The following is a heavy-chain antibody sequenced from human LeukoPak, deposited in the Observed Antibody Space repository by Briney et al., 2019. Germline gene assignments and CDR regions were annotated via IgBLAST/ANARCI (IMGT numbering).Heavy chain of an antibody. D-gene: IGHD4-17*01. CDR3: ARGRLRRRDYYYYYMDV. CDR1: GGSFSGYY. V-gene: IGHV4-34*01. Sequence: SETLSLTCAVYGGSFSGYYWSWIRQPPGKGLEWIGEINHSGSTNYNPSLKSRVTISVDTSKNQFSLKLSSVTAADTAVYYCARGRLRRRDYYYYYMDVWGKGTTVTVSS. CDR2: INHSGST. J-gene: IGHJ6*03.